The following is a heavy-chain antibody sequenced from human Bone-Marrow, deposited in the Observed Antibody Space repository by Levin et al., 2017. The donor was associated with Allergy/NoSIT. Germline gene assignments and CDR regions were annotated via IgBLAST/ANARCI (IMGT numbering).Heavy chain of an antibody. CDR1: GFTVSSTY. V-gene: IGHV3-66*01. J-gene: IGHJ6*02. D-gene: IGHD4-17*01. Sequence: LSLTCAASGFTVSSTYMSWVRQAPGKGLEWVSVIYSGGSTYYADSVKGRFTISRDNSKNTLYLQMNSLRAEDTAVYYCARDTVTTSPYYYYGMDVWGQGTTVTVSS. CDR2: IYSGGST. CDR3: ARDTVTTSPYYYYGMDV.